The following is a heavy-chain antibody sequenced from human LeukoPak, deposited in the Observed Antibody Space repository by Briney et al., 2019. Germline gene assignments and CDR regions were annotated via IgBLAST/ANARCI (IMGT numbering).Heavy chain of an antibody. Sequence: PGGSLRLSCAASGFTFSSYAMSWVRQAPGKGLEWVSAISGSGGSTYYADSVKGRFTISRENSKNTLYLEMNSLRAEDTAVYYCAKRGIQLWLLSGAFDIWGQGTMVTVSS. CDR1: GFTFSSYA. CDR3: AKRGIQLWLLSGAFDI. V-gene: IGHV3-23*01. D-gene: IGHD5-18*01. J-gene: IGHJ3*02. CDR2: ISGSGGST.